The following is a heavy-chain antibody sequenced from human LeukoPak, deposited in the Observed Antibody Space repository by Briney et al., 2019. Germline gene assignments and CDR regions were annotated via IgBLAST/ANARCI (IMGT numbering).Heavy chain of an antibody. Sequence: PGGSLRLSCAASGFTFSNYWVHWVRQGPGEGLVWVSRINNDGSSRNYADSVKGRSTISRDNAKNTLYLQMNSLRAEDTAVYYCASASSHRIAAGGDYWGQGTLVTVSS. CDR2: INNDGSSR. D-gene: IGHD6-13*01. V-gene: IGHV3-74*01. J-gene: IGHJ4*02. CDR3: ASASSHRIAAGGDY. CDR1: GFTFSNYW.